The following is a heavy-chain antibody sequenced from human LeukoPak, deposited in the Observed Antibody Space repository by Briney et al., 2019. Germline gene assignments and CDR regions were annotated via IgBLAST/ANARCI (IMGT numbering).Heavy chain of an antibody. CDR1: GFTFSSYA. CDR3: AKDAFEIVVVPAAILDY. CDR2: ISGSGSTT. J-gene: IGHJ4*02. V-gene: IGHV3-23*01. Sequence: PGGSLRLSCAASGFTFSSYAMNWVRQAPGKGLEWVSAISGSGSTTYYADSVKGRFTISRDNAKNTLYLQLNSLRAEDTAVYYCAKDAFEIVVVPAAILDYWGQGTLVTVSS. D-gene: IGHD2-2*01.